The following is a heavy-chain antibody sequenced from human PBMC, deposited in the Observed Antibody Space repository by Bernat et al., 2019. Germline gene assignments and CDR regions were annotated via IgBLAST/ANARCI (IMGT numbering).Heavy chain of an antibody. V-gene: IGHV3-23*01. Sequence: EVQLLESGGGLVQPGGSLRLSCAASGFTFASYAMGWVRQAPGKGLDWVSALSGSGGATYYADSVKGRFTISRDNSMNTLYLQMNNLGAEDTALYYCARQSPVYDSSGWPWYFQEWGQGTLVTVSS. D-gene: IGHD3-22*01. CDR1: GFTFASYA. CDR2: LSGSGGAT. J-gene: IGHJ1*01. CDR3: ARQSPVYDSSGWPWYFQE.